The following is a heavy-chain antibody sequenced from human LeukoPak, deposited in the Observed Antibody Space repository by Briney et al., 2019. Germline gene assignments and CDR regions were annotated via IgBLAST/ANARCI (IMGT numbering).Heavy chain of an antibody. J-gene: IGHJ4*02. V-gene: IGHV3-30*04. Sequence: GGSLRLSCAASGFTFSSYAMHWVRQAPGKGLEWVAVISYDGNNKYYADSVKGRFTISRDNSKNTLYLQMNSRRAEDTAVYYCARNGIAGPFDYWGQGTLVTVSS. CDR2: ISYDGNNK. D-gene: IGHD1-1*01. CDR3: ARNGIAGPFDY. CDR1: GFTFSSYA.